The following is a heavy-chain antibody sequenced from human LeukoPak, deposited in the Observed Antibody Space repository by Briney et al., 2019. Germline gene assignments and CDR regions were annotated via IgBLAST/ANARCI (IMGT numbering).Heavy chain of an antibody. V-gene: IGHV4-34*01. D-gene: IGHD6-13*01. J-gene: IGHJ6*02. CDR3: ARGNGAARLYYYYGMDV. CDR1: GGSFSGYY. CDR2: INHSGST. Sequence: SETLSLTCAVYGGSFSGYYWSWIRQPPGKGLEWMGEINHSGSTNYNPSLKSRVTISVDTSKNQFSLKLSSVIAADTAVYYCARGNGAARLYYYYGMDVWGQGTTVTVSS.